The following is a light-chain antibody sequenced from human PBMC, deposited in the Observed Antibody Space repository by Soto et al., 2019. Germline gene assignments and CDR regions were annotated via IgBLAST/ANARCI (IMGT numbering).Light chain of an antibody. V-gene: IGKV3-20*01. CDR3: QQYGSSPRT. CDR2: GAS. CDR1: QSVDNSN. J-gene: IGKJ5*01. Sequence: EIVLTQSPGTLSLSPGERATLSCRASQSVDNSNLAGYQQKLGRAPRLLISGASTRATGIPDRFSGSGSETDFTLTIARLEPEDFAVYYCQQYGSSPRTFGQGTRLEIK.